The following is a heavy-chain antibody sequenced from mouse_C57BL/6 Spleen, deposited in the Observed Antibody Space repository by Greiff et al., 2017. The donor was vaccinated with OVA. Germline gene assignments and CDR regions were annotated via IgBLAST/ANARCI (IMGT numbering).Heavy chain of an antibody. CDR1: GFTFSDYY. CDR3: ARGGYGKDWYFDV. CDR2: ISNGGGST. D-gene: IGHD2-1*01. J-gene: IGHJ1*03. V-gene: IGHV5-12*01. Sequence: DVMLVESGGGLVQPGGSLKLSCAASGFTFSDYYMYWVRQTPEKRLEWVAYISNGGGSTYYPDTVKGRFTISRDNAKNTLYLQMSRLKSEDTAMYYCARGGYGKDWYFDVWGTGTTVTVSS.